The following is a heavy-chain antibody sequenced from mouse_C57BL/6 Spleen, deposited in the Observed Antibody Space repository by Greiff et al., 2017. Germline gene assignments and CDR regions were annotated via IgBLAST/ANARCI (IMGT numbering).Heavy chain of an antibody. CDR1: GYAFTNYL. Sequence: VQLQQSGAELVRPGTSVKVSCKASGYAFTNYLIEWVKQRPGQGLEWIGVINPGSGGTNYNEKFKGKATLTADKSSSTAYMQLSSLTSEDSAVYFCARFGNYEDYWGQGTTLTVSS. J-gene: IGHJ2*01. D-gene: IGHD2-1*01. CDR2: INPGSGGT. V-gene: IGHV1-54*01. CDR3: ARFGNYEDY.